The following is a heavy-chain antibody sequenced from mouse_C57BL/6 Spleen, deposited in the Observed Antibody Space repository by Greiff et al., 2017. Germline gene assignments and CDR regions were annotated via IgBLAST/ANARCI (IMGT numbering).Heavy chain of an antibody. V-gene: IGHV3-6*01. J-gene: IGHJ3*01. D-gene: IGHD1-1*01. CDR1: GYSITSGYY. Sequence: VQLKESGPGLVKPSQSLSLTCSVPGYSITSGYYWNWIRQFPGNKLEWMGYISYDGSNNYNPSLKNRISITRDTAKNQCFLKLTSVTTETTATYYCASLYYYGSSYWGQGTLVTVSA. CDR3: ASLYYYGSSY. CDR2: ISYDGSN.